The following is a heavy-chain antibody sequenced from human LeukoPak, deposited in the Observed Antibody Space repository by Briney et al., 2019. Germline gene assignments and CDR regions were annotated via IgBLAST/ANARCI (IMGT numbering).Heavy chain of an antibody. J-gene: IGHJ3*02. CDR3: AKSQFIVVVVAAGGVGAFDI. V-gene: IGHV3-23*01. CDR1: GFTFSSYA. Sequence: GGSLRLSCAASGFTFSSYAMSWVRQAPGKELEWVSAISGSGGNTYYADSVKGRFTISRDNSKNTLYLQMNSLRAEDTAVYYCAKSQFIVVVVAAGGVGAFDIWGQGTMVTVSS. D-gene: IGHD2-15*01. CDR2: ISGSGGNT.